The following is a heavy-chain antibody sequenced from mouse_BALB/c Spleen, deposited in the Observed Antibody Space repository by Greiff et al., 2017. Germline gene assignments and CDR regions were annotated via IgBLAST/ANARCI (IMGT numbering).Heavy chain of an antibody. J-gene: IGHJ1*01. V-gene: IGHV5-17*02. CDR3: ARSYYGNYVDWYFDV. CDR2: ISSGSSTI. D-gene: IGHD2-10*01. Sequence: EVQRVESGGGLVQPGGSRKLSCAASGFTFSSFGMHWVRQAPEKGLEWVAYISSGSSTIYYADTVKGRFTISRDNPKNPLFLQMTSLRSEDTAMYYCARSYYGNYVDWYFDVWGAGTTVTVSS. CDR1: GFTFSSFG.